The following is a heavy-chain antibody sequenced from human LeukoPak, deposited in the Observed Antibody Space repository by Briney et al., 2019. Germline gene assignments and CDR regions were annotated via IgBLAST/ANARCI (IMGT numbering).Heavy chain of an antibody. CDR1: GFIFSDYY. Sequence: GGSLRLSCAASGFIFSDYYMSWIRQAPGKGVEWLSFISSGGSTIYYADSVKGRFTISRDNAQNSLYLQMHSLRAEDTAVYYCAKETSITGAGDFWGQGALVTVSS. CDR3: AKETSITGAGDF. J-gene: IGHJ4*02. V-gene: IGHV3-11*01. CDR2: ISSGGSTI. D-gene: IGHD1-20*01.